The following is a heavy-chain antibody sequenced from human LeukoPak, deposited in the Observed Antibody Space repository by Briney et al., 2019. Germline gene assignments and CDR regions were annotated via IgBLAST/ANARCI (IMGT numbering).Heavy chain of an antibody. V-gene: IGHV3-9*01. Sequence: SRGSLRLSCAASGLTFDDYAMHWVRQAPGKGLEWVSGISWNSGNVGYGDSVKGRFTISRDNAKNSLYLQMNSLRTEDTALYYCAKAGGGSNLGGAFDIWGQGTMVTVSS. D-gene: IGHD2-15*01. CDR1: GLTFDDYA. J-gene: IGHJ3*02. CDR2: ISWNSGNV. CDR3: AKAGGGSNLGGAFDI.